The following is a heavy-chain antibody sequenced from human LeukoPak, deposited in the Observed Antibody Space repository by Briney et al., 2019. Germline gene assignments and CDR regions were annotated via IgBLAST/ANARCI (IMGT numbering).Heavy chain of an antibody. J-gene: IGHJ4*02. CDR3: ARVSQQLAPFDY. D-gene: IGHD6-13*01. CDR2: ISYDGSNK. CDR1: GFPLRSYA. Sequence: GSLRLSCAASGFPLRSYALARVRQASGKGLEWVAVISYDGSNKYYADSVKGRFTISRDNSKNTLYLQMNSLRAEDTAVYYCARVSQQLAPFDYWGQGTLVTVSS. V-gene: IGHV3-30-3*01.